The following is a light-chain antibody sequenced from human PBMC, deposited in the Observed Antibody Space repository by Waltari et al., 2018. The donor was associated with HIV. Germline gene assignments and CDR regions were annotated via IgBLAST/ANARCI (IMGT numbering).Light chain of an antibody. V-gene: IGLV1-40*01. CDR1: SSNIGAGYD. CDR2: GTS. J-gene: IGLJ3*02. CDR3: QSYDSSLSGWV. Sequence: QSVLTQPPSVSGAPGQRVTISCTGSSSNIGAGYDLPWYQQLPGPAPKLLIYGTSNRPSGVPDRFSGSKSGTSASLAITGLQAEDEADYYCQSYDSSLSGWVFGGGTKLTVL.